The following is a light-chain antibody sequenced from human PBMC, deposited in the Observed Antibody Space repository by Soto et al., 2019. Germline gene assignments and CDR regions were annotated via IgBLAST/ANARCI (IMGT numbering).Light chain of an antibody. Sequence: QSVLTQPPSVSAAPGQKVTISCSGSSSNIGSNYVSWYQQLPGTAPKLLICDNNKRPSGIPDRFSGSKSGTSATLGITGLQTGHEADYYCGTWDSSLSAGVFGGGTKLTVL. J-gene: IGLJ3*02. CDR3: GTWDSSLSAGV. V-gene: IGLV1-51*01. CDR2: DNN. CDR1: SSNIGSNY.